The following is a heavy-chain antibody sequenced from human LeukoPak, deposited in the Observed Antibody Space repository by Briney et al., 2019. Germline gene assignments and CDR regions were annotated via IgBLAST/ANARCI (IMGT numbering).Heavy chain of an antibody. CDR3: ARESVGSYSYYYYYYMDV. CDR2: IYTSRST. Sequence: PSETLSLTCTVSGGSISSYYWSWIRQPAGKGLEWIGRIYTSRSTNYNPSLKSRVTMSVDTSKNQFSLKLSSVTAADTAVYYCARESVGSYSYYYYYYMDVWGKGTTVTISS. V-gene: IGHV4-4*07. D-gene: IGHD1-26*01. CDR1: GGSISSYY. J-gene: IGHJ6*03.